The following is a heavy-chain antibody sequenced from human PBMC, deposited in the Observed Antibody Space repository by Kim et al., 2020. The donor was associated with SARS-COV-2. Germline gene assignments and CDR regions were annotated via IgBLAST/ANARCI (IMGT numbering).Heavy chain of an antibody. D-gene: IGHD6-13*01. CDR2: LRDGGGNT. CDR3: AKMGIPASGQWYLDL. Sequence: GGSLRLSCAASGFTFSSFAMTWVRQAPGKGLEWVAVLRDGGGNTFYADSVKGRFTISRDNSKNTLYLQMNSLRAEDTAVYYCAKMGIPASGQWYLDLWGRGTLVTVSS. J-gene: IGHJ2*01. CDR1: GFTFSSFA. V-gene: IGHV3-23*01.